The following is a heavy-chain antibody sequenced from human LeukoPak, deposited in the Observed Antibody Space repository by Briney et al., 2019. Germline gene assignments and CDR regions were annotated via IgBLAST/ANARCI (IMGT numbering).Heavy chain of an antibody. Sequence: SQTLSLTCTVSGGSISSGGYYWSWIRQHPGKGLEWIGFIYYSGSTYYNPSLKSRVTISIDTSKSQFSLKLSSVTAADTAVYYCARATGGAAAADFDPWGQGTLVTVSS. CDR1: GGSISSGGYY. D-gene: IGHD6-13*01. V-gene: IGHV4-31*03. CDR3: ARATGGAAAADFDP. CDR2: IYYSGST. J-gene: IGHJ5*02.